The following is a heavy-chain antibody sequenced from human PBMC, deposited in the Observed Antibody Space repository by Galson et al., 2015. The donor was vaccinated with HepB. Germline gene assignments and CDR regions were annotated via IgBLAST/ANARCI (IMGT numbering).Heavy chain of an antibody. V-gene: IGHV3-23*01. CDR1: GFTFNNYA. J-gene: IGHJ6*02. CDR2: IRSTGDTT. D-gene: IGHD3-9*01. CDR3: AKVGHDILTGDFTHYFYGLDA. Sequence: SLRLSCAVSGFTFNNYAMTWVRQAPGKGLEWVSAIRSTGDTTYYADSVKGRFTISRDNSKNMQFLQMSGLRVEDTAIYYCAKVGHDILTGDFTHYFYGLDAWGPGTRVTVSS.